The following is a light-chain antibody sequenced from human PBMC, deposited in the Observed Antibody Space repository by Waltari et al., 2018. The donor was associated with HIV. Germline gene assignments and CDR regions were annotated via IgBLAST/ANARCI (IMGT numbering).Light chain of an antibody. Sequence: QSALTQPASVSGSPGQSITISCTGTSSDVGGYNLVSWYQQHPGKAPKLRIYEVSKRPSGVSNRCSGSKSGNTASLTISGLQAEDEADYYCCAYAGSTTYVIFGGGTKLTVL. CDR1: SSDVGGYNL. CDR3: CAYAGSTTYVI. J-gene: IGLJ2*01. V-gene: IGLV2-23*02. CDR2: EVS.